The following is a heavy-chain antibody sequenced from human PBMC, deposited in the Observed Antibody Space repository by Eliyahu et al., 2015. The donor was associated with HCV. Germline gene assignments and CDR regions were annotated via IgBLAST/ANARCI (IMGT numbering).Heavy chain of an antibody. CDR2: IWYDGSNK. D-gene: IGHD6-19*01. CDR1: GFTXRSYG. Sequence: QVQLVESGGGVVQPGRSLRLSCAASGFTXRSYGMPWVRQAPGKGLEWVAVIWYDGSNKYYADSVKGRFTISRDNSKNTLYLQMNSLRAEDTAVYYCARDFIFGSGWYESLDYWGQGTLVTVSS. CDR3: ARDFIFGSGWYESLDY. V-gene: IGHV3-33*01. J-gene: IGHJ4*02.